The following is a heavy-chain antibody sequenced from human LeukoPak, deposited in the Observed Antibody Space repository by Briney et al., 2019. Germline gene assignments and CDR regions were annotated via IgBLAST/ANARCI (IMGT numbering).Heavy chain of an antibody. CDR3: ARDLYSSSSRRGFDY. D-gene: IGHD6-6*01. CDR1: GGSVTSNSAS. Sequence: SQTLSLTCAISGGSVTSNSASWNWISQPPSKGLEWLGRTYYRSKWYNDYAVSVKSRITINPDTSKNQFSLQLNSVTPEDTAVYYCARDLYSSSSRRGFDYWGQGTLVTVSS. V-gene: IGHV6-1*01. J-gene: IGHJ4*02. CDR2: TYYRSKWYN.